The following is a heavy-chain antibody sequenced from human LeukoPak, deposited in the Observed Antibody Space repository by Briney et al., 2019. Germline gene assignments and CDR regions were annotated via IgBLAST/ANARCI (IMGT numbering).Heavy chain of an antibody. Sequence: ASVKVSCKASGFSFTRYAIHWVRQAPGQRLEWMGWISACNGNPKYSQEFHGRVTITRDTSASTAYMELSSLRSEDMAVYYCAREDYYDSSGLDYWGQGTLVTVSS. CDR1: GFSFTRYA. CDR3: AREDYYDSSGLDY. D-gene: IGHD3-22*01. CDR2: ISACNGNP. V-gene: IGHV1-3*03. J-gene: IGHJ4*02.